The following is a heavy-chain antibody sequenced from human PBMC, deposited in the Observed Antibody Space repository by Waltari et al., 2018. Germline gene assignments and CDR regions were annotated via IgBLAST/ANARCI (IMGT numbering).Heavy chain of an antibody. D-gene: IGHD3-10*01. CDR1: GGSFSDYY. CDR3: ARGDGVIRSTLVDH. V-gene: IGHV4-34*01. J-gene: IGHJ4*02. Sequence: QVQLQQWGAGLLKPSETLSLTCAVYGGSFSDYYWSWIRQPPGKGLEWIGEINHSGSTNYNPSLKSRVTISVDTSKNQFSLKLSSVTAADTAVFYCARGDGVIRSTLVDHWGQGTLVTVSS. CDR2: INHSGST.